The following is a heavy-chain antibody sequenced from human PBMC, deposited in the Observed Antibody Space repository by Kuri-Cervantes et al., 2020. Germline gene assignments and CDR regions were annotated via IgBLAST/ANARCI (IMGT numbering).Heavy chain of an antibody. CDR3: ASTKWELLNTPPLDY. J-gene: IGHJ4*02. CDR2: IWYDGSNK. Sequence: LSLTCAASGFTFSSYGMHWVRQAPGKGLEWVAVIWYDGSNKYYADSVKGRFTISRDNSKNTLYLQMNSLRAEDTAVYYCASTKWELLNTPPLDYWGQGTLVTVSS. V-gene: IGHV3-33*01. D-gene: IGHD1-26*01. CDR1: GFTFSSYG.